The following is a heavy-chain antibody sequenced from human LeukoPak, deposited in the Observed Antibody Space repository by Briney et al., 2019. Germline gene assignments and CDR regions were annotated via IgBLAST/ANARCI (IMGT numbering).Heavy chain of an antibody. Sequence: GASVKVSCKASGGTFSSYAISWVRQAPGQGLEWMGGIIPIFGTANYEQKLQGRVTITADESTSTAYMELSSLRSEDTAVYYCAKGEYGSGGSCYGMDVWGQGTTVTVSS. CDR3: AKGEYGSGGSCYGMDV. J-gene: IGHJ6*02. V-gene: IGHV1-69*01. CDR1: GGTFSSYA. D-gene: IGHD2-15*01. CDR2: IIPIFGTA.